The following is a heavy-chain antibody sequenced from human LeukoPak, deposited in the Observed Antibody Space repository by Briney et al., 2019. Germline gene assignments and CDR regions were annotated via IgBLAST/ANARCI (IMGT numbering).Heavy chain of an antibody. CDR3: ARALPSGGYGSYYFDY. D-gene: IGHD2-15*01. CDR2: IYSGGST. CDR1: GFTVSSNY. J-gene: IGHJ4*02. Sequence: PGGSLRPSCAASGFTVSSNYMSWVRQAPGKGLEWVSVIYSGGSTYYADSVKGRFTISRDNSKNTLYLQMNSLRAEDTAVYYCARALPSGGYGSYYFDYWGQGTLVTVSS. V-gene: IGHV3-53*01.